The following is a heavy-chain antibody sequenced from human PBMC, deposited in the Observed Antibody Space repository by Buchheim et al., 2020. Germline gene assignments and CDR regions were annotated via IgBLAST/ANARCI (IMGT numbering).Heavy chain of an antibody. CDR1: GYTFTSYY. D-gene: IGHD3-16*01. J-gene: IGHJ6*02. Sequence: QVQLVQSGAEVKKPGASVKVSCKASGYTFTSYYMHWVRQAPGQGLEWMGIINPSGGSTSYAQKFQGRVTMTRDTSTSTVYMELSRLRSDDTAVYYCARGLMIPRDYYYGMDVWGQGTT. CDR3: ARGLMIPRDYYYGMDV. CDR2: INPSGGST. V-gene: IGHV1-46*01.